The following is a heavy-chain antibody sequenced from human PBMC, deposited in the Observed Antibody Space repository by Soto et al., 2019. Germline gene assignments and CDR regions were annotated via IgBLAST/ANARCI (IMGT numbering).Heavy chain of an antibody. CDR1: GFTFSSYS. Sequence: GSLRLSCAASGFTFSSYSMNWFRQAPGKGLEWVASISSSSSYIYYADSVKGRFTISRDKAKNSLFLQMSSLRAEDTALYYCARHQGPAAGNYGMDVWGRGTTVTVSS. CDR3: ARHQGPAAGNYGMDV. J-gene: IGHJ6*02. CDR2: ISSSSSYI. V-gene: IGHV3-21*01. D-gene: IGHD6-13*01.